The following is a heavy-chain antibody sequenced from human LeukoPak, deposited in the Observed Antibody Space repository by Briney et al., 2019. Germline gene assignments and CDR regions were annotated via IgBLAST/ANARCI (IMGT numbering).Heavy chain of an antibody. D-gene: IGHD3-22*01. V-gene: IGHV3-66*01. Sequence: GGSLRLSCAASGFTVSSNYMSWVRQAPGKGLEWVSVIYSGGSTYYADSVKGRFTISRDNSKNTLCLQMNSLRAEDTAVYYCARERSSSGYRFDYWGQGTLVTVSS. CDR1: GFTVSSNY. CDR3: ARERSSSGYRFDY. J-gene: IGHJ4*02. CDR2: IYSGGST.